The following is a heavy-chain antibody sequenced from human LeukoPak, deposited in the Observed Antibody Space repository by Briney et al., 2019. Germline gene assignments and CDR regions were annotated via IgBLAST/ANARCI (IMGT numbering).Heavy chain of an antibody. Sequence: SETLSLTCTVSGGSMTNYYWTWTRQPPGTGLEWIGYIFYNGNTNNNPSLKSRVIISVDTSKNQFSLKLSSVTAADTAVYYCARLTSAWNPVKFDYWGQGALVTVSS. J-gene: IGHJ4*02. CDR2: IFYNGNT. CDR1: GGSMTNYY. V-gene: IGHV4-59*08. CDR3: ARLTSAWNPVKFDY. D-gene: IGHD6-19*01.